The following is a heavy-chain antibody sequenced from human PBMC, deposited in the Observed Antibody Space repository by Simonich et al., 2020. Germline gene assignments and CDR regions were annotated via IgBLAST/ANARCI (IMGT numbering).Heavy chain of an antibody. V-gene: IGHV1-18*01. D-gene: IGHD1-1*01. CDR1: GYTFTSYG. J-gene: IGHJ3*02. Sequence: QVQLVQSGAEVKKPGASVKVSCKASGYTFTSYGISWVRQAPGQGLEWMGWISAYKGNTTDAQKRQGRVTMTTDTSTSTAYMELRSLRSDDTAVYYCARSTTGTTAFDIWGQGTMVTVSS. CDR2: ISAYKGNT. CDR3: ARSTTGTTAFDI.